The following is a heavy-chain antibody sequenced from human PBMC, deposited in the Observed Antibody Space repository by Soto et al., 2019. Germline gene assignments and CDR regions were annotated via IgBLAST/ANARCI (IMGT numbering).Heavy chain of an antibody. CDR2: ISYDGSNK. Sequence: QVQLVESGGGVVQPGRSLRLSCAASGFTFSGYGMHWVRQAPGKVLEWVELISYDGSNKYYADSVKGQFTISRDKSKNTLYLQMKRLRAEDAAVYYCEKDKGPYSYGPYVMDVCGQGTTVTVSS. D-gene: IGHD5-18*01. J-gene: IGHJ6*02. CDR1: GFTFSGYG. V-gene: IGHV3-30*18. CDR3: EKDKGPYSYGPYVMDV.